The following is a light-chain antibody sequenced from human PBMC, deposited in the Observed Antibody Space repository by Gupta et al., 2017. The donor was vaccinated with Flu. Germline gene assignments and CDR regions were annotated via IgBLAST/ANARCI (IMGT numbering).Light chain of an antibody. CDR3: QAWDSNTVI. V-gene: IGLV3-1*01. J-gene: IGLJ2*01. CDR2: EDK. CDR1: KLGDKY. Sequence: YEVTQPPSLSVSPGQTDTLTCSGDKLGDKYVCWYQQKPGQSPVVVIYEDKRRPSGIPERFSGSNSGNTATLTISGTQAIDEADYYCQAWDSNTVIFGGGTKLTVL.